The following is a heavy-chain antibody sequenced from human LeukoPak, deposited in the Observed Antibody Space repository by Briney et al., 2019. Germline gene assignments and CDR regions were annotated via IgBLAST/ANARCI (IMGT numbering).Heavy chain of an antibody. Sequence: PGGSLRLSCVASGFTFNSYWMSWVRQAPGKGLEWVAKIRQDGGEMYYVDSVRGRFTISRDNSKNTLYLQMNSLRAEDSAVYYCAKVSMVRGAVSMWGQGTLVTVSS. CDR1: GFTFNSYW. CDR3: AKVSMVRGAVSM. V-gene: IGHV3-7*01. D-gene: IGHD3-10*01. CDR2: IRQDGGEM. J-gene: IGHJ4*02.